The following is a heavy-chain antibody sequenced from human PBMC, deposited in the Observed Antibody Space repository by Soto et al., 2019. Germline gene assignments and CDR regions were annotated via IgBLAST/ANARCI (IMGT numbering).Heavy chain of an antibody. CDR2: INPSGGAT. V-gene: IGHV1-46*01. D-gene: IGHD3-3*01. J-gene: IGHJ4*02. Sequence: VQLVQSGAEVKKPGASVKVSCKASGYTFTSYYIHWVRQAPGQGFEWMGLINPSGGATSYALRFQVRVTMTRDTSTTSVYMEMNSLRSEDTAVYFCARDRSGYDFWSAFDYCGQGALVTVSS. CDR3: ARDRSGYDFWSAFDY. CDR1: GYTFTSYY.